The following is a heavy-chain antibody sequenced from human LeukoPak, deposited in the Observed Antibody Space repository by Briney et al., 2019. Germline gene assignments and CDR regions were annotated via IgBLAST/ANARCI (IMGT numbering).Heavy chain of an antibody. Sequence: SETLSLTCTVSGGSISSHYWSWIRQPPGKGLEWIGYIYYSVSTNYNPSLKSRVTISVDTSKNQFSLKLSSVTAADTAVYYCASKPTTLPDDAFDIWGQGTMVTVSS. CDR1: GGSISSHY. CDR2: IYYSVST. D-gene: IGHD1-26*01. J-gene: IGHJ3*02. V-gene: IGHV4-59*11. CDR3: ASKPTTLPDDAFDI.